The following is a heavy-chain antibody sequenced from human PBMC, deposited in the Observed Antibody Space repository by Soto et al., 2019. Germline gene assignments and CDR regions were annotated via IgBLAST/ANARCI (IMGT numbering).Heavy chain of an antibody. J-gene: IGHJ4*02. Sequence: SETLSLTCTVSNGSISSTTYFLGWIRQPPGKGLEWIGSISYSGSTFYNPSLKSRVTISVETSKNQFSLKLSSMTAADTAVYYCARHYYGSGSYLPTFDYWGQGTLVTAPQ. CDR3: ARHYYGSGSYLPTFDY. V-gene: IGHV4-39*01. CDR1: NGSISSTTYF. D-gene: IGHD3-10*01. CDR2: ISYSGST.